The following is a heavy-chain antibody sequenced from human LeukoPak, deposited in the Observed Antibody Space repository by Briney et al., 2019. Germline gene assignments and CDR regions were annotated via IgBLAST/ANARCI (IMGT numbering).Heavy chain of an antibody. CDR3: ARTGREDCSSTSCYFVSAY. CDR1: GGTFSSYA. J-gene: IGHJ4*02. CDR2: IIPIFGTA. V-gene: IGHV1-69*05. D-gene: IGHD2-2*01. Sequence: ASVKVSCKASGGTFSSYAISWVRQAPGQGLEWMGGIIPIFGTANYAQKFQGRVTMTTDTSTSTAYMELRSLRSDDTAVYYCARTGREDCSSTSCYFVSAYWGQGTLVTVSS.